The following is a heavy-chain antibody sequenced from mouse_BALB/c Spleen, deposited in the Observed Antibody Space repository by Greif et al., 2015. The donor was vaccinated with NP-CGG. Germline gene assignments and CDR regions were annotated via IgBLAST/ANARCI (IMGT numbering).Heavy chain of an antibody. CDR2: ISDGGSYT. J-gene: IGHJ2*01. D-gene: IGHD2-1*01. V-gene: IGHV5-4*02. CDR3: ASYGNFDY. Sequence: EVKLMESGGGLVKPGGTLKLSCAASGFTFSDYYMYWVRQTPEKRLEWVATISDGGSYTYYPDSVKGRFTISRDNSKNNLYLQMSSLKSEDTAMYYCASYGNFDYWGQGTTLIVSS. CDR1: GFTFSDYY.